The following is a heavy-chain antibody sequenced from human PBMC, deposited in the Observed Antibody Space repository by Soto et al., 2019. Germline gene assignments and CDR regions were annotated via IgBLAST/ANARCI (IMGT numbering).Heavy chain of an antibody. CDR1: GGSMSSPNW. D-gene: IGHD3-10*01. J-gene: IGHJ4*02. CDR2: IPHSGAT. Sequence: QVRLQESGPGLVKPSGTLSLTCLVSGGSMSSPNWWTWVRQAPVQGLEWIAEIPHSGATNYRPSLKSRAVISIDKSNNQFSLQLTSVTSADTAVYYCATGCPFYYGSGGMWDSWGRGALVTVSS. CDR3: ATGCPFYYGSGGMWDS. V-gene: IGHV4-4*02.